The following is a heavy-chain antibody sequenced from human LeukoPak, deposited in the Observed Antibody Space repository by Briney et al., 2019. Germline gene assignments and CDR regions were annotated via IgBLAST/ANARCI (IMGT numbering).Heavy chain of an antibody. CDR3: ARDKGTSYLSSFDY. Sequence: GGSLRLSCAASGFTVSSNYMSWVRQAPGKGLEWVSVIYSGGSTYYADSVKGRFTISRDNSKNTLYLQMNSLRAADTAAYYCARDKGTSYLSSFDYWGQGTLVTVSS. V-gene: IGHV3-66*02. CDR2: IYSGGST. D-gene: IGHD6-6*01. CDR1: GFTVSSNY. J-gene: IGHJ4*02.